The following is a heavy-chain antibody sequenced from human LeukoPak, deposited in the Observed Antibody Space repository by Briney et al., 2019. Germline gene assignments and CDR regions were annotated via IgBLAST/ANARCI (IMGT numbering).Heavy chain of an antibody. J-gene: IGHJ4*02. D-gene: IGHD3-22*01. CDR1: GYTFTGYY. CDR3: ARGGGYYDSSGYYIHDY. V-gene: IGHV1-2*02. Sequence: GASVKVSCKASGYTFTGYYMHWVRQAPGQGLEWMGWINPNSGGTNYAQKFQGRVTMTRDTSISTAYMELSRLRSDDTAVYYCARGGGYYDSSGYYIHDYWGQGTPVTVSS. CDR2: INPNSGGT.